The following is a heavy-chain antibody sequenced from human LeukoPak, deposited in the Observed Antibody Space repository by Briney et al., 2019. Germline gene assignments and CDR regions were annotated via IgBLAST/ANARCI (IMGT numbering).Heavy chain of an antibody. D-gene: IGHD6-13*01. CDR3: ARFNFYSSSSFAEYFQH. V-gene: IGHV3-21*01. Sequence: GGSLRLSCAASGFTFSSYSMNWVRQAPGKGLEWVSSISSSSSYIYYADSVKGRFTISRDNAKNSLYLQMNSLRAEDTAVYYCARFNFYSSSSFAEYFQHWGQGTLVTVSS. CDR1: GFTFSSYS. J-gene: IGHJ1*01. CDR2: ISSSSSYI.